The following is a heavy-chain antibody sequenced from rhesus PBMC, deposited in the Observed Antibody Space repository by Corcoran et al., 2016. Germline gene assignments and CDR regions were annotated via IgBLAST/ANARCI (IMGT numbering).Heavy chain of an antibody. CDR1: GFTFSSYW. J-gene: IGHJ1*01. CDR2: INSGGGST. D-gene: IGHD1-20*01. CDR3: AKDGGSWNNPEYFEF. V-gene: IGHV3S25*01. Sequence: EVQLVESGGGLAKPGGSLRLSCAASGFTFSSYWMNWVRQAPGKGLEWVSAINSGGGSTYYATSWKGRVNISRDNSKNTLALQMNSRRAEDTAVYYCAKDGGSWNNPEYFEFWGQGALVTVSS.